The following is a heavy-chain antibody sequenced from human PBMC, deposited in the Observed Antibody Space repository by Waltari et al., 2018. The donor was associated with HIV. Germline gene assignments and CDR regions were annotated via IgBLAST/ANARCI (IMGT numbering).Heavy chain of an antibody. CDR1: GFTFSSHW. Sequence: EGQLVESGGGLVQSGGSLRLSCVGSGFTFSSHWMTWVRQVPGKGPEWGGNIKQDESEKYYVDSVKGRFTVSRDNAKKSLFLQMNSLRVEDTAVYYCARVNFDYYTAYLGDWFDPWGQGTLVTVSS. D-gene: IGHD3-22*01. J-gene: IGHJ5*02. CDR2: IKQDESEK. V-gene: IGHV3-7*01. CDR3: ARVNFDYYTAYLGDWFDP.